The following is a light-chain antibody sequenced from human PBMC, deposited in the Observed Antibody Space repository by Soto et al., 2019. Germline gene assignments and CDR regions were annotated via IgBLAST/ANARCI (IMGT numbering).Light chain of an antibody. J-gene: IGKJ5*01. CDR3: QLYGISPH. Sequence: LAPGERATLSCRASQSFRGLLAWYQQKPGQAPRLLIYDAYNRATGIPPRFSGSGSGTDFTLTINRLEPEDFAVYYCQLYGISPHFGQGTRLEIK. CDR2: DAY. V-gene: IGKV3-11*01. CDR1: QSFRGL.